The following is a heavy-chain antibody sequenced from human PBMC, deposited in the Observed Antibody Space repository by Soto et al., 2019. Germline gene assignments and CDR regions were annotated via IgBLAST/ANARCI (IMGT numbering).Heavy chain of an antibody. CDR1: GGSISSYY. J-gene: IGHJ4*02. Sequence: QVQLQESGPGLVKPSETLSLTCTVSGGSISSYYWSWIRQPPGKGLEWIGYIYYSGSTNYNPSLKGSVTISVATSKTQFSLKLSSVTAAATAVYYCPGLWGWSVDYWGQGTLVTVSS. CDR3: PGLWGWSVDY. D-gene: IGHD3-16*01. CDR2: IYYSGST. V-gene: IGHV4-59*08.